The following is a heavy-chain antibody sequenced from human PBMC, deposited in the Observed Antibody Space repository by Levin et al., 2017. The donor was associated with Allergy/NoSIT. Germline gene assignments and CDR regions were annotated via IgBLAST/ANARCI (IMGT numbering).Heavy chain of an antibody. CDR2: ISYDGSNK. CDR1: GFTFSSYG. J-gene: IGHJ6*02. Sequence: GGSLRLSCAASGFTFSSYGMHWVRQAPGKGLEWVAVISYDGSNKYYADSVKGRFTISRDNSKNTLYLQMNSLRAEDTAVYYCAKDPGDGYNYGGLYYYYYGMDVWGQGTTVTVSS. CDR3: AKDPGDGYNYGGLYYYYYGMDV. V-gene: IGHV3-30*18. D-gene: IGHD5-24*01.